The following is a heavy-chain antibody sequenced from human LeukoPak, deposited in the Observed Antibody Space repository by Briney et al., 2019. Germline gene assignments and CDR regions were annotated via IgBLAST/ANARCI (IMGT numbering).Heavy chain of an antibody. V-gene: IGHV3-23*01. J-gene: IGHJ4*02. D-gene: IGHD3-3*01. Sequence: GGSLRLSCAASGFTFSSYAMSWVRQAPGKGLEWVSASSGSGGSTYYADSVKGRFTISRDNSKNTLYLQMNSLRAEDTAVYYCAKQTADLLEWLLSRRGYYFDYWGQGTLVTVSS. CDR1: GFTFSSYA. CDR3: AKQTADLLEWLLSRRGYYFDY. CDR2: SSGSGGST.